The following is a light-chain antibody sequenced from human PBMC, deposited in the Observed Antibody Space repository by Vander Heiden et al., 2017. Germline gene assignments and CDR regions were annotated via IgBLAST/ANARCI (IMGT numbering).Light chain of an antibody. V-gene: IGKV1-39*01. CDR3: QQRDSTPYT. CDR2: AAS. Sequence: IQMTQFPSSLSASVGDRVTITCRASQSISSYFNWYQQKPGKAPKLLIYAASSVQSGVPSRSRPTGSGTDFTLPISSLQPEDFATYYSQQRDSTPYTSGQGTKLELK. CDR1: QSISSY. J-gene: IGKJ2*01.